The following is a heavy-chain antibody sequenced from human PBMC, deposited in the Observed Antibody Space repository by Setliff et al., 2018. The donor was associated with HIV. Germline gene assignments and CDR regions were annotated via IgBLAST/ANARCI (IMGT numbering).Heavy chain of an antibody. V-gene: IGHV1-2*02. J-gene: IGHJ3*01. CDR2: INPNTGLT. Sequence: ASVKVSCKTARYTFTGYYIHWVRQAPGQGLEWMGWINPNTGLTNYAQKFQGRVTMTRDTSITTAYMELSRLRSDDTAVYYCARDDGGYNYAEAFDVWGQGTMVTVSS. CDR1: RYTFTGYY. D-gene: IGHD3-16*01. CDR3: ARDDGGYNYAEAFDV.